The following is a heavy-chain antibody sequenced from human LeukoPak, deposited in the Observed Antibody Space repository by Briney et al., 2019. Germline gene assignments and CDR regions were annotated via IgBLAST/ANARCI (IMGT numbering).Heavy chain of an antibody. D-gene: IGHD2-15*01. CDR1: GYTFTSYD. V-gene: IGHV1-8*01. CDR2: MNPNSGNT. CDR3: ARVRGWSYYYYYYGMDV. J-gene: IGHJ6*02. Sequence: GASVKVSCKASGYTFTSYDINWVRQATGQGLEWMGWMNPNSGNTGYAQKFQGRVTMTRNTSISTAYMELSSLRSEDTAVYYCARVRGWSYYYYYYGMDVWGQGTTVTVSS.